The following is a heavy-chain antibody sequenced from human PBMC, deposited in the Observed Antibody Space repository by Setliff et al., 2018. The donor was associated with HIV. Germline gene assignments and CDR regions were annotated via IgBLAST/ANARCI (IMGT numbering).Heavy chain of an antibody. Sequence: ASVKVSCKASGYTFINYGINWMRQAPGQVLEWVGWINPYNGNTKCGQKFQGTVSMTRDTTTSTAYLELRLLRPDDTAVYLCARGGPARVALLYWFDPCAQRTLVTVSS. CDR1: GYTFINYG. CDR2: INPYNGNT. V-gene: IGHV1-18*01. D-gene: IGHD2-21*01. J-gene: IGHJ5*02. CDR3: ARGGPARVALLYWFDP.